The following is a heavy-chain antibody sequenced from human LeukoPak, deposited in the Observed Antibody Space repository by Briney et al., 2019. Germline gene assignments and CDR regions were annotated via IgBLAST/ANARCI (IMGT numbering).Heavy chain of an antibody. CDR1: GFTFSSYG. V-gene: IGHV3-33*01. Sequence: GGSLRLSCAASGFTFSSYGMHWVRQAPGKGLGWVAVIWYDGSNKYYADSVKGRFTISRDNSKNTLYLQMNSLRAEDTAVYYCARDSFHDYGDHYFDYWGQGTLVTVSS. D-gene: IGHD4-17*01. CDR2: IWYDGSNK. CDR3: ARDSFHDYGDHYFDY. J-gene: IGHJ4*02.